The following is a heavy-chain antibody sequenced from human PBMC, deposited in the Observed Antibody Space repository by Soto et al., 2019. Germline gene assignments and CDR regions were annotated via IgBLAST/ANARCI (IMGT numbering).Heavy chain of an antibody. CDR1: GYTFTSYG. CDR2: ISAYNGNT. D-gene: IGHD3-10*01. J-gene: IGHJ6*02. Sequence: QVQLVQSGAEVKKPGASVKVSCKASGYTFTSYGISWVRQAPGQGLEWMGWISAYNGNTNYAQKLQGRVTMTTDTSTSTAYMELRSLRSDVTAVYYCASNYLYYYGSGNTNYYGMDVWGQGTMVTVSS. CDR3: ASNYLYYYGSGNTNYYGMDV. V-gene: IGHV1-18*01.